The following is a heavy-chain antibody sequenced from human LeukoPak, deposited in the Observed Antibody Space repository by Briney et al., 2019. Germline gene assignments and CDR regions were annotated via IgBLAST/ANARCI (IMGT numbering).Heavy chain of an antibody. V-gene: IGHV3-30*14. J-gene: IGHJ4*02. Sequence: PGRSLRLSCAASGFTFSSYAMHWVRQAPGKGLEWVAVISYDGSNKYYADSVKGRFTISRDNSKNTLYLQMNSLRAEDTAVYYCHITGTYSDFDYWGQGTLVTVSS. CDR3: HITGTYSDFDY. CDR1: GFTFSSYA. D-gene: IGHD1-20*01. CDR2: ISYDGSNK.